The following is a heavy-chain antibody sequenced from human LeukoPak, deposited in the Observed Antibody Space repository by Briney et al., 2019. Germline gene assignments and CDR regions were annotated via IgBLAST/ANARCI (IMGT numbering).Heavy chain of an antibody. Sequence: TPSETLSLTCTVSGDSISSGDYYWSWIRQPAGKGLEWIGRISSSGSTNYNPSLKSRVTISVDTSKNQFSLKLSSVTAADTAVYYCARDSSGWYRWFDPWGQGTLVTVSS. CDR3: ARDSSGWYRWFDP. D-gene: IGHD6-19*01. V-gene: IGHV4-61*02. CDR2: ISSSGST. CDR1: GDSISSGDYY. J-gene: IGHJ5*02.